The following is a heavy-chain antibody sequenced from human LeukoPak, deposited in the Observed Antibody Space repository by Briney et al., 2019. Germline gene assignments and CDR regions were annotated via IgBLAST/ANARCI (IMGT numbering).Heavy chain of an antibody. CDR1: GYTFISYG. D-gene: IGHD2-2*01. Sequence: GASVKVSCKASGYTFISYGISWVRQAPGQGLEWMGWISAYNGNTNYAQKLQGRVTMTTDTSTSTAYMELRSLRSDDTAVYYCARLYCSSTSCYYSPNWFDPWGQGTLVTVSS. V-gene: IGHV1-18*01. J-gene: IGHJ5*02. CDR3: ARLYCSSTSCYYSPNWFDP. CDR2: ISAYNGNT.